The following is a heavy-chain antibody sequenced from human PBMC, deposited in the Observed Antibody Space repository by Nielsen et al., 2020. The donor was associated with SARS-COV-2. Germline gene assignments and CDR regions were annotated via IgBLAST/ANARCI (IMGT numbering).Heavy chain of an antibody. Sequence: GESLKISCAASGFTFSSYAMHWVRQAPGKGLEWVALISYDGSNKYYADSVKGRFTISRDNSKNTLYLQMSSLRAEDTAVYYCARDKGGNSGDWGQGTLVTVSS. CDR2: ISYDGSNK. CDR1: GFTFSSYA. D-gene: IGHD4-23*01. J-gene: IGHJ4*02. V-gene: IGHV3-30-3*01. CDR3: ARDKGGNSGD.